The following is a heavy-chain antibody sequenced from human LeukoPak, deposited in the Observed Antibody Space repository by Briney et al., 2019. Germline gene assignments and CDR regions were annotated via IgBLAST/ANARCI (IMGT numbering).Heavy chain of an antibody. Sequence: PGGSLRLSCAASGFTFSSYGMHWVRQAPGKGLEWVAVISYDGSNKYYADSVKGRFTISRDNSKNTLYLQMNSLRAEDTAVYYCAKDLREWLLLSLDYWGQGTLVTVSS. V-gene: IGHV3-30*18. J-gene: IGHJ4*02. CDR2: ISYDGSNK. CDR1: GFTFSSYG. CDR3: AKDLREWLLLSLDY. D-gene: IGHD3-22*01.